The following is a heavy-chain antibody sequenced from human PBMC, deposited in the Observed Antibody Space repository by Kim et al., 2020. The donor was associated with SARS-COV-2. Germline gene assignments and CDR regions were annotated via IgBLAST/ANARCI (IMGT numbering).Heavy chain of an antibody. D-gene: IGHD6-19*01. J-gene: IGHJ6*02. V-gene: IGHV3-48*02. CDR3: ARDLAVAGYYGMDV. CDR2: ISSSSSTI. CDR1: GFTFSNYS. Sequence: GGSLRLSCAASGFTFSNYSMNWVRQAPGKGLEWVSYISSSSSTIYYADSVKGRFTISRDNAKNSLYLQMNSLRDEDTAVYYCARDLAVAGYYGMDVWGQGTTVTVSS.